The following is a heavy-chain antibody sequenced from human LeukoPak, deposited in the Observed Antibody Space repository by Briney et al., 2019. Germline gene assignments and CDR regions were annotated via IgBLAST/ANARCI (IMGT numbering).Heavy chain of an antibody. CDR3: ARDLPVYYYDSSGYLSDY. CDR2: INPNSGGA. V-gene: IGHV1-2*06. CDR1: GYTFPGYY. J-gene: IGHJ4*02. D-gene: IGHD3-22*01. Sequence: ASVKVSCKASGYTFPGYYMHWVRQAPGQGLEWMGRINPNSGGANYAQKFQGRVTMTRDTSISTAYMELSRLRSDDTAVYYCARDLPVYYYDSSGYLSDYWGQGTLVTVSS.